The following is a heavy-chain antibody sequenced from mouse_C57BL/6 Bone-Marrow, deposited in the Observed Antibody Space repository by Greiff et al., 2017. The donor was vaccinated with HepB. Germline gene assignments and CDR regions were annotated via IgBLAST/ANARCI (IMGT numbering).Heavy chain of an antibody. CDR1: GYTFTSYW. D-gene: IGHD2-4*01. CDR2: IDPSDSYT. Sequence: QVQLQQPGAELVMPGASVKLSCKASGYTFTSYWMHWVKQRPGQGLEWIGEIDPSDSYTNYNQKFKGKSTLTVDKSSSTAYMQLSSLTSEDSAVYYCARSLYDYDYAMDYWGQGTSVTVSS. CDR3: ARSLYDYDYAMDY. J-gene: IGHJ4*01. V-gene: IGHV1-69*01.